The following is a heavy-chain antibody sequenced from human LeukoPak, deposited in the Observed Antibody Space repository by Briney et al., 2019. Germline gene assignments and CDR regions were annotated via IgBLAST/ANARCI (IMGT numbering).Heavy chain of an antibody. CDR3: ATPNRYSSSWGTGGGAFDI. D-gene: IGHD6-13*01. Sequence: SETLSLTCTVSSGSISSYYWSWIRQPPGKGLEWIGYIYISGSTNYNPSLKSRVTISVDTSKNQFSLKLSSVTAADTAVYYCATPNRYSSSWGTGGGAFDIWGQGTMVTVSS. V-gene: IGHV4-59*01. CDR2: IYISGST. CDR1: SGSISSYY. J-gene: IGHJ3*02.